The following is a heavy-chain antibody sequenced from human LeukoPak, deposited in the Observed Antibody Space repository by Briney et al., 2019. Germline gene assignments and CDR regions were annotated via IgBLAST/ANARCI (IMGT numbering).Heavy chain of an antibody. Sequence: ASVKVSCKASGYTFTSYDINWVRQATGQGHEWMGWMNPNSGNTGYAQKFQGRVTMTRNTSISTAYMELSSLRSEDTAVYYCARVNDYPSPSGYYYYMDVWGKGTTVTVS. V-gene: IGHV1-8*01. CDR3: ARVNDYPSPSGYYYYMDV. D-gene: IGHD4-11*01. CDR2: MNPNSGNT. J-gene: IGHJ6*03. CDR1: GYTFTSYD.